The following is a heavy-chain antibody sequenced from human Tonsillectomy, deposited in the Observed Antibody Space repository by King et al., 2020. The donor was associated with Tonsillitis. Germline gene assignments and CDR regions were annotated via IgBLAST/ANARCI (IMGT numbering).Heavy chain of an antibody. Sequence: QLVQSGSEVKKPGASVKVSCKASGYTFSKFGITWVRQAPGQGLEWMGWISAYNGNTNYAQKFQGRITMTTDSSTSTVYMELMSLRSDDTAVYYCARDSWYGFDVSGYYYFDYWGQGTLVTVSS. CDR2: ISAYNGNT. D-gene: IGHD3-22*01. V-gene: IGHV1-18*01. J-gene: IGHJ4*02. CDR1: GYTFSKFG. CDR3: ARDSWYGFDVSGYYYFDY.